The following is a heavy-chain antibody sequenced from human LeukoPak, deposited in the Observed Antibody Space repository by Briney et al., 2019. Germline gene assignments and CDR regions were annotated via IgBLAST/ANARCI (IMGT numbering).Heavy chain of an antibody. D-gene: IGHD3-16*01. J-gene: IGHJ4*02. Sequence: SETLSPTCAVSTESFINYYWNWISHPPGKGLEWIGEIEHSGRTTYDPSLESRVSISIDTSKKQFSLNVTSVTAADTAVYYCARGRLMKPFDNWGQGTLVAVSS. V-gene: IGHV4-34*01. CDR3: ARGRLMKPFDN. CDR2: IEHSGRT. CDR1: TESFINYY.